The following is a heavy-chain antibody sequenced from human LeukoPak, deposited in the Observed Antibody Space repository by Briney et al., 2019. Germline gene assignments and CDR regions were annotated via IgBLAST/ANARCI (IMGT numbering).Heavy chain of an antibody. CDR2: IYSGGST. V-gene: IGHV3-66*01. D-gene: IGHD3-22*01. J-gene: IGHJ3*02. CDR3: ARAIYDSSGYSDAFDI. CDR1: GFTFSSYS. Sequence: GGSLRLSCAASGFTFSSYSMNWVRQAPGKGLEWVSVIYSGGSTYYADSVKGRFTISRDNSKNTLYLQMNSLRAEDTAVYYCARAIYDSSGYSDAFDIWGQGTMVTVSS.